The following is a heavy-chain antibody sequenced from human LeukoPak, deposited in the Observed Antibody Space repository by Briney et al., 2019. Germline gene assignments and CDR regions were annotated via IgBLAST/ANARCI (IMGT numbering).Heavy chain of an antibody. Sequence: GGSLRLSCAASGFTVSSNYMNWVRQAPGKGLEWVSYITSSSSTIYYADSVKGRFTISRDNVKNSLYLQMNSLRDEDTAVYYCARNGYLPADYYFDYWGQGTLVTVSS. CDR1: GFTVSSNY. CDR3: ARNGYLPADYYFDY. V-gene: IGHV3-48*02. J-gene: IGHJ4*02. CDR2: ITSSSSTI. D-gene: IGHD5-24*01.